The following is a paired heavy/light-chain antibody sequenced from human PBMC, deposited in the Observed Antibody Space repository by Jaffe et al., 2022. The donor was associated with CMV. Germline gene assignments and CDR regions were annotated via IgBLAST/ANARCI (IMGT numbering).Heavy chain of an antibody. D-gene: IGHD1-1*01. CDR2: LSVNSANR. Sequence: EEQLVESGGGLVKPGGSLRLSCVASGFSFKAYGMNWVRQPPGKGLEWVSLLSVNSANRYYSDSVKGRFTVSRDDAKNSLYLQLNSLRAEDTAVYYCARVHAVGGYNWSGGYYYYHMDVWGKGTTVTVSS. V-gene: IGHV3-21*01. CDR3: ARVHAVGGYNWSGGYYYYHMDV. J-gene: IGHJ6*03. CDR1: GFSFKAYG.
Light chain of an antibody. CDR1: QSVDSSH. Sequence: ETVLTQSPGTLSLSPGERATLSCRASQSVDSSHLAWYQHKPGQAPRVLIYGASTRATGIPDRFSGSGSGTDFTLTISRLEPEDFAVYYCQQYDSSLTWTFGQGTKVEIK. CDR3: QQYDSSLTWT. J-gene: IGKJ1*01. V-gene: IGKV3-20*01. CDR2: GAS.